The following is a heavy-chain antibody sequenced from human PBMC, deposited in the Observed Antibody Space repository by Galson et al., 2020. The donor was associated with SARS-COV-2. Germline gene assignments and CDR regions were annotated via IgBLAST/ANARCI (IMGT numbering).Heavy chain of an antibody. D-gene: IGHD6-13*01. J-gene: IGHJ5*02. CDR3: ATDHSSSANYIDP. CDR2: LNPDGSVT. CDR1: GFTFSASW. V-gene: IGHV3-74*01. Sequence: WESLRLSCTASGFTFSASWMHWVRQAPGTGLVYVSRLNPDGSVTAYADSVKGRFTISRDNAKNTLYMQMNSLIVEDTAVYYCATDHSSSANYIDPWGPGTLVTVSS.